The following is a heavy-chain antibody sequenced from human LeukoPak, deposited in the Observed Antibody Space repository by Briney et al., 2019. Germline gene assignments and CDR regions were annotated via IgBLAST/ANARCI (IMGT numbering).Heavy chain of an antibody. J-gene: IGHJ4*02. D-gene: IGHD6-13*01. CDR2: ISGSGGST. CDR3: ATLRGYSSSWYDY. CDR1: GFTFSSYA. Sequence: GGSLRLSCAASGFTFSSYAMSWVRQAPGKGLEWVSAISGSGGSTYYADSVKGRFTISRDNSKNTLYLQMNSLRAEDTAVYYCATLRGYSSSWYDYWGQGTLVTVSS. V-gene: IGHV3-23*01.